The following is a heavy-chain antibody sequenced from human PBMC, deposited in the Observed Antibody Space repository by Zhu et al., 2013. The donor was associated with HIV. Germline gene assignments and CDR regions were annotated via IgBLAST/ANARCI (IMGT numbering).Heavy chain of an antibody. J-gene: IGHJ5*02. Sequence: QVQLVQSGAEVKKPGASVKVSCGTSGYTFNTYAINWVRQAPGQGLEWMGWMNPDNGNTGYSQKFRGRVTMTRDTSKNTAYMELSTPRPDDTAVYYCARSYRILRGINNWLDPWGQGTLVTVSS. D-gene: IGHD1-26*01. CDR2: MNPDNGNT. V-gene: IGHV1-8*01. CDR3: ARSYRILRGINNWLDP. CDR1: GYTFNTYA.